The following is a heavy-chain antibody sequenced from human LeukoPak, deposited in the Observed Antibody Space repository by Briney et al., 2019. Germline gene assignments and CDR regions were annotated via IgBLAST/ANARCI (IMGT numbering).Heavy chain of an antibody. CDR1: GFTFSNYA. J-gene: IGHJ4*02. V-gene: IGHV3-23*01. CDR3: AKGSYDFWSGYPGLSYFDY. D-gene: IGHD3-3*01. CDR2: ISGSGVAT. Sequence: GGSLRLSCAASGFTFSNYAMTWVRQAPGKGLEWVSAISGSGVATYYADSVKGRFTISRDNSKNTLYLQMNSLRAGDTAVYYCAKGSYDFWSGYPGLSYFDYWGQGTLVTVSS.